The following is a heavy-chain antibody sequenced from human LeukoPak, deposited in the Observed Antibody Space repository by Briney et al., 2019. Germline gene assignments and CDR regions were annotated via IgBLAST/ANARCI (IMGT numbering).Heavy chain of an antibody. J-gene: IGHJ4*02. CDR2: TNHSGST. Sequence: SETLSLTCAVYGGSFSGYYWSWIRQPPGKGLEWIGETNHSGSTNYNPSLKSRVTISVDTSKNQFSLKLSSVTAADTAVYYCAREYSSGWYRSSRPKNYFVYWGQGTLVTVSS. CDR1: GGSFSGYY. V-gene: IGHV4-34*01. D-gene: IGHD6-19*01. CDR3: AREYSSGWYRSSRPKNYFVY.